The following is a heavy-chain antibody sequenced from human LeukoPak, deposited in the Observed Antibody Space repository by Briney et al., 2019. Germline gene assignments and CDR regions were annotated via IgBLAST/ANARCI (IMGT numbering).Heavy chain of an antibody. Sequence: GGSLRLSCAASGFPLSSYSINWVRQAPGKGLEWVLYISSSGSAIYYVDSVKGRFTVSRDNAKNSLFLQMNSPRAEDTAVYYCVRVKGSYFDYWGQGALVTVSS. J-gene: IGHJ4*02. CDR2: ISSSGSAI. D-gene: IGHD2-15*01. CDR1: GFPLSSYS. V-gene: IGHV3-48*01. CDR3: VRVKGSYFDY.